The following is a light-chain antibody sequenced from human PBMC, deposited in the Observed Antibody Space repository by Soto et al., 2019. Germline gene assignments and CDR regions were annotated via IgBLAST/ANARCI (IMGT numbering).Light chain of an antibody. CDR1: NSYIGNYYY. Sequence: QSVLTQPRSVSGSPGQSVTISCTGTNSYIGNYYYVSWYQQHPGKAPKVMIYDVSKRPSGVPDRFSGSKSGNTASLTISGLQDEDEANYYRCSYPGSHTWVFGGGTKVTVL. V-gene: IGLV2-11*01. J-gene: IGLJ3*02. CDR3: CSYPGSHTWV. CDR2: DVS.